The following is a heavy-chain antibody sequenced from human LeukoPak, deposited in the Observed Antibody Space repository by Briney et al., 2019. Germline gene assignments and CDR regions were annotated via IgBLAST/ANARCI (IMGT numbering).Heavy chain of an antibody. V-gene: IGHV4-38-2*02. Sequence: SEPLSLPCTVSDYPLCSRYYWGWLRQPPGKGLEWIGIILQSGSTYYNPSLKSRDTISVDTTKNPFSLRLSSVTAADTSVYYCVRARLERRISAFDSWGQGTLVTVSS. J-gene: IGHJ4*01. CDR1: DYPLCSRYY. CDR3: VRARLERRISAFDS. D-gene: IGHD1-1*01. CDR2: ILQSGST.